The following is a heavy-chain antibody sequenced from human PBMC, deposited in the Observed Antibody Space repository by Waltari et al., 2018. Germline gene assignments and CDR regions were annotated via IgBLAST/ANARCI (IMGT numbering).Heavy chain of an antibody. D-gene: IGHD3-22*01. J-gene: IGHJ6*02. CDR3: ARDRSGGYPSYNFDV. Sequence: QVQLQESGPGLVKPSETLSLTCSVSGASITADYWSWLRQPPGKGFEWIGYSYHTGSTNYSPSLKGRITMSIDVSENQFSLSLTSVTAADTAGYFCARDRSGGYPSYNFDVWGQGTTVTVSS. V-gene: IGHV4-59*01. CDR1: GASITADY. CDR2: SYHTGST.